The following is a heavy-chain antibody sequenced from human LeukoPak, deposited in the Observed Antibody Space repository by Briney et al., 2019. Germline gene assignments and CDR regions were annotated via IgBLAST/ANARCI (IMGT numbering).Heavy chain of an antibody. D-gene: IGHD3-9*01. J-gene: IGHJ4*02. CDR2: ISSSSSYI. Sequence: PGGSLRLSCAASGFTFSSYSMNWVRQAPGKGLEWVSSISSSSSYIYYADSVKGRFTISRDNAKNSLYLQMNSLRAEDTAVYYCARDFDILTGYPPTPALFDYWGQGTLVTVSS. CDR1: GFTFSSYS. CDR3: ARDFDILTGYPPTPALFDY. V-gene: IGHV3-21*01.